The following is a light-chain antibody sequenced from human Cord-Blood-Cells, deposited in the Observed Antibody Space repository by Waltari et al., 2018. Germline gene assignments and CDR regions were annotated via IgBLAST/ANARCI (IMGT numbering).Light chain of an antibody. J-gene: IGKJ1*01. CDR3: QQSYSTPPT. CDR1: QSISSY. Sequence: DIQMTQSPSSLSASVGDRVTITCRASQSISSYFNWYQQKPGKAPKLLIYAASILQSGVPSRFSGSGSGTDFTLTISSLQPEDFATYYCQQSYSTPPTFGQGTKVEIK. CDR2: AAS. V-gene: IGKV1-39*01.